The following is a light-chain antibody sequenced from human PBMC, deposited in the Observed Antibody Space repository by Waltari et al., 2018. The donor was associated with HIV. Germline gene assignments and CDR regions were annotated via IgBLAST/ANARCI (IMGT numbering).Light chain of an antibody. V-gene: IGLV2-14*01. Sequence: QSALTQPASVSGSPGQSITIPCPGDTSDIVIYDLVSWYQKYPDKAPRLIMYGVNTRPSGISNRFSGSKSGNTASLTISALQGDDEADYYCSSYTDSDSLLFGGGTKLTVL. CDR3: SSYTDSDSLL. CDR2: GVN. CDR1: TSDIVIYDL. J-gene: IGLJ2*01.